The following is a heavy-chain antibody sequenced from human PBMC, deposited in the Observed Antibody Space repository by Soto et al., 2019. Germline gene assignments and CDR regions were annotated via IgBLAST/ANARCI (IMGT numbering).Heavy chain of an antibody. CDR3: ARPHCSSTSCYFTFDY. J-gene: IGHJ4*02. V-gene: IGHV1-8*01. CDR1: GYTFTSYD. CDR2: MNPNSGNT. D-gene: IGHD2-2*01. Sequence: ASVKVSCKASGYTFTSYDINWVRQATGQGLEWMGWMNPNSGNTGYAQKFQGRVTMTRNTSISTAYMELSSLRSEDTAVYYCARPHCSSTSCYFTFDYWGQGTLVTVSS.